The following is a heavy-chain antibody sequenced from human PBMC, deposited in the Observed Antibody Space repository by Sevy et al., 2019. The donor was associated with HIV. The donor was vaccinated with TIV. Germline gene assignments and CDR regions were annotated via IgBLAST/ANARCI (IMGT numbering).Heavy chain of an antibody. V-gene: IGHV3-21*01. CDR2: ISSSSNYR. D-gene: IGHD3-3*01. CDR1: GFTFSSYS. CDR3: ARDYYDFWSGYSRDAFDI. Sequence: GGSLRLSCAASGFTFSSYSMNWVRQAPGKGLEWVSSISSSSNYRYYADSVKGRFTISRDNAKNSLYLQMNSLRAEDTALYYCARDYYDFWSGYSRDAFDIWGQGTMVTVSS. J-gene: IGHJ3*02.